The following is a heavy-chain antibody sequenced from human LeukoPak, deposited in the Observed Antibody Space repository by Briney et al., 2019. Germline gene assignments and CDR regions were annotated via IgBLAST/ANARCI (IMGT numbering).Heavy chain of an antibody. CDR1: GLTFSNYG. D-gene: IGHD3-10*01. CDR2: IRYDGRNK. CDR3: ARDTGDVLLWFGELSYYFDY. Sequence: GGSLRLSCAAAGLTFSNYGMHWVRQAPGKGLQWVAYIRYDGRNKYSADSVKGRFSVSRDNAKNTLYLQMNSLRAEDTAVYYCARDTGDVLLWFGELSYYFDYWGQGTLVSVSS. V-gene: IGHV3-30*02. J-gene: IGHJ4*02.